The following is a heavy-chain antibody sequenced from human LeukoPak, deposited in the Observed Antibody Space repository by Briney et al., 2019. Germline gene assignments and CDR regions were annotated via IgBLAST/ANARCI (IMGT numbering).Heavy chain of an antibody. D-gene: IGHD3-22*01. Sequence: PGGSLRLSCAASGFTVSSNYMSWVRQAPGKGLEWVSVIYSGGSTYYADSVKGRFTICRDNSKNTLYLQMNSLRAEDTAVYYCARGRGYYYDSSDYYFDYWGQGTLVTVSS. CDR3: ARGRGYYYDSSDYYFDY. V-gene: IGHV3-53*01. CDR2: IYSGGST. J-gene: IGHJ4*02. CDR1: GFTVSSNY.